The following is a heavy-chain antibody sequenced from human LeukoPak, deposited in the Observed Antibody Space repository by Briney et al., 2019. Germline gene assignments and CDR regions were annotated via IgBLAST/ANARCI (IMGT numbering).Heavy chain of an antibody. V-gene: IGHV4-61*02. D-gene: IGHD6-13*01. CDR3: ARLRGSSWYYFDY. CDR2: IYTSGST. CDR1: GGSISSGSYY. Sequence: TASETLSLTCTVSGGSISSGSYYWSWIRQPAGKGLEWIGRIYTSGSTNYNPSLKSRVTISVDTSKNQFSLKLSSVTAADTAVYYCARLRGSSWYYFDYWGQGTLVTVSS. J-gene: IGHJ4*02.